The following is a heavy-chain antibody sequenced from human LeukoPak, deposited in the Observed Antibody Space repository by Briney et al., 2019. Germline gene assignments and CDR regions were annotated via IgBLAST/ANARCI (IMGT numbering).Heavy chain of an antibody. CDR1: GGSISSYY. Sequence: SETLSLTCTVSGGSISSYYWSWIRQPPGKGLEWIGYIYYSGSTNYNPSLKSRVTISVDTSKNQFSLKLSSVTAADTAVYYCARGTLPSPLGYWGQGTLVTVSS. V-gene: IGHV4-59*01. CDR3: ARGTLPSPLGY. D-gene: IGHD1-1*01. CDR2: IYYSGST. J-gene: IGHJ4*02.